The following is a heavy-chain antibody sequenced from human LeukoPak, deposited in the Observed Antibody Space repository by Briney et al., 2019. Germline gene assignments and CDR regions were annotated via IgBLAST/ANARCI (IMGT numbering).Heavy chain of an antibody. Sequence: PGGSLRLSYTASGLTFSNYATTWVRQAPGKGLEWVSSITGSGRGTYYADSLKGRFSVSRDNSQNTVFLHMNSLKADDTALYYCGKDPNGDYVGAFDMWGPGTMVTVSS. V-gene: IGHV3-23*01. CDR2: ITGSGRGT. CDR3: GKDPNGDYVGAFDM. CDR1: GLTFSNYA. D-gene: IGHD4-17*01. J-gene: IGHJ3*02.